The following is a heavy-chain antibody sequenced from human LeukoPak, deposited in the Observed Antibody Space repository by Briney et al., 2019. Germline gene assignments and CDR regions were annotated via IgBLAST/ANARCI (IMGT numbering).Heavy chain of an antibody. D-gene: IGHD4-17*01. CDR1: GFTFSSYA. V-gene: IGHV3-30*04. Sequence: GSLRLSCAASGFTFSSYAMHWVRQAPGKGLEWVAVISYDGSNKYYADSVKGRFTISRDNSKNTLYLQMNSLRAEDTAVYYCARGFDYGDYVSYFDYWGQGTLVTVSS. CDR3: ARGFDYGDYVSYFDY. J-gene: IGHJ4*02. CDR2: ISYDGSNK.